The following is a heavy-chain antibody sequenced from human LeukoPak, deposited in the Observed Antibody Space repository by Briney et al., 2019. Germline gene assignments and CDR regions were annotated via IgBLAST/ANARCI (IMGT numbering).Heavy chain of an antibody. CDR2: IKQDRSEK. CDR3: ARLREIPVFGVVTKSTSYFDY. Sequence: GGSLRLSSAVSGFTFSNYGMSWVRQAPGKGLELVTNIKQDRSEKYYVDSVKGRFTISRDNAKNSLYLQMNSLRAEDTAVYYCARLREIPVFGVVTKSTSYFDYWGQGTLVTVSS. V-gene: IGHV3-7*01. CDR1: GFTFSNYG. J-gene: IGHJ4*02. D-gene: IGHD3-3*01.